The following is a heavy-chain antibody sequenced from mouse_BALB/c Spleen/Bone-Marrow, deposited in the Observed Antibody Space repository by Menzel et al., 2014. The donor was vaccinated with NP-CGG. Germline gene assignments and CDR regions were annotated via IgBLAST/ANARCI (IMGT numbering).Heavy chain of an antibody. CDR1: GYTFTSNT. J-gene: IGHJ2*01. CDR2: INPTGGYT. CDR3: AREGTCYAYFDF. V-gene: IGHV1-4*02. Sequence: VQLQQSAAELARPGASVKMSCKASGYTFTSNTIQWVKQRPGHGLEWIGYINPTGGYTDYNQIFKDKTTLTADKSSSTAYMQLSSLTSEDSAVYYCAREGTCYAYFDFWGQGTILTVSS. D-gene: IGHD1-1*01.